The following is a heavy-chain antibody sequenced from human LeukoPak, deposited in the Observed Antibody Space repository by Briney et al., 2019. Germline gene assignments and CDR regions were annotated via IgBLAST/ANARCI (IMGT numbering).Heavy chain of an antibody. Sequence: ASVKVSCKASGYTFTSYYMHWVRQAPGQGLEWMGIINPSGGSTSYAQKFQGRVTITRDTSTSTVYMELSSLRSEDTAVYYCAREGRAYRYDSSGYCPYFDYWGQGTLVTVSS. D-gene: IGHD3-22*01. J-gene: IGHJ4*02. V-gene: IGHV1-46*01. CDR1: GYTFTSYY. CDR2: INPSGGST. CDR3: AREGRAYRYDSSGYCPYFDY.